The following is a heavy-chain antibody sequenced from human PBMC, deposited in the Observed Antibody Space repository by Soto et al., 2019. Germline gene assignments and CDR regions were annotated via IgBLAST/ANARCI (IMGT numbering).Heavy chain of an antibody. CDR1: RFSFTNAW. Sequence: EVQLVESGGGFVQPGGSLRLSCVASRFSFTNAWMSWVRQAPGNGPEWVGRIKSKPDGGTADYAAPVKGRFTIPRADSQPTLYLHMDRLKTEDTALYHCSTDIGIYGLEIWGPGPTVTVSS. CDR3: STDIGIYGLEI. V-gene: IGHV3-15*01. CDR2: IKSKPDGGTA. J-gene: IGHJ6*02. D-gene: IGHD1-20*01.